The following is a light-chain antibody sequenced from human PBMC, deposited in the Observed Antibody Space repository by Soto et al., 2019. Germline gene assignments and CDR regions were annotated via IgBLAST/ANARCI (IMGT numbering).Light chain of an antibody. Sequence: DLQMTQSPSSVSGSLGDSVTITCRASQDISTWLAWFQQKPGKAPKLLIYAAYSLQSGVPSRFSGSGSGTVFTLPISSLQPEDFATYFCQQASSIPPPTFGQGTRLEIK. CDR3: QQASSIPPPT. J-gene: IGKJ5*01. CDR1: QDISTW. CDR2: AAY. V-gene: IGKV1-12*01.